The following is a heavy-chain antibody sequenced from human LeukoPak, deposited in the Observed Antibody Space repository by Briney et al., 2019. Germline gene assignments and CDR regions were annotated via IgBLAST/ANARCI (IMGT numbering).Heavy chain of an antibody. CDR2: ISSSSSTI. V-gene: IGHV3-48*04. Sequence: PGGSLRLSCAASGFTFSSYSMNWVRQAPGKGLEWVSYISSSSSTIYYADSVKGRFTISRDNAKNTLYLQMNSLRAEDTAVYYCAREVGDCSGGSCPWGQGTLVTVSS. D-gene: IGHD2-15*01. CDR1: GFTFSSYS. CDR3: AREVGDCSGGSCP. J-gene: IGHJ5*02.